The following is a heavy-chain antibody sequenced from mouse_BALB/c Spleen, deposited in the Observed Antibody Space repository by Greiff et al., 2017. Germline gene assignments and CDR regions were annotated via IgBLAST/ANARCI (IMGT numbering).Heavy chain of an antibody. CDR1: GFSLTGYG. J-gene: IGHJ4*01. D-gene: IGHD1-1*01. CDR2: IWGDGST. CDR3: ARVYYYGVDAMDY. V-gene: IGHV2-6-7*01. Sequence: QVQLKESGPGLVAPSQSLSITCTVSGFSLTGYGVNWVRQPPGKGLEWLGMIWGDGSTDYNSALKSRLSISKDNSKSQVFLKMNSLQTDDTARYYCARVYYYGVDAMDYWGQGTSVTVSS.